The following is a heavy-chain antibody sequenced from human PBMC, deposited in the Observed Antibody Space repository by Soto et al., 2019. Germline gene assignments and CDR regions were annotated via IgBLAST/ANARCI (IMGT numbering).Heavy chain of an antibody. V-gene: IGHV3-21*01. CDR2: LSSSSNYI. CDR1: GFTFSSYS. J-gene: IGHJ4*02. D-gene: IGHD2-15*01. CDR3: ASGTQTTILKLPGVGY. Sequence: EVQLVESGGGLVKPGGSLRLSCVASGFTFSSYSMLWVRQAPGEGLEWVSSLSSSSNYIHYADSVKGRFTVSRDNAKNSLYLQMSSLRAEDTAVYYCASGTQTTILKLPGVGYWGQRTLGIVSS.